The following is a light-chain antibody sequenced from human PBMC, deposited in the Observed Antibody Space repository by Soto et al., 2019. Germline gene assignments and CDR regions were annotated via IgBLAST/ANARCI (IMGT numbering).Light chain of an antibody. CDR2: AAS. V-gene: IGKV1-27*01. Sequence: DIQMTQSPSSLSASVGHRVTITCRANQGISNYLAWYQQKPGKIPKLLMYAASTLQSGVPSRFSGGGSGTYFTLIISIMQPEDVATFYFQNYNSAPLTFGGGTKVEI. CDR3: QNYNSAPLT. J-gene: IGKJ4*01. CDR1: QGISNY.